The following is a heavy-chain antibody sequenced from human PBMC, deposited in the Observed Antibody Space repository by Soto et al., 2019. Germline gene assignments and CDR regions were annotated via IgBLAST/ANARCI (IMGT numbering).Heavy chain of an antibody. D-gene: IGHD6-25*01. CDR3: ARGGYSGNSKDPFYI. CDR2: IYPGDSDT. J-gene: IGHJ3*02. CDR1: GYTFTAYW. Sequence: GESLRISCKGSGYTFTAYWIGWVRQMPGKGLEWMGIIYPGDSDTRYSPPFQGQVTISADKSIGTAYLQWSSLKASDTAMFYCARGGYSGNSKDPFYIWGPGTMVTVSS. V-gene: IGHV5-51*01.